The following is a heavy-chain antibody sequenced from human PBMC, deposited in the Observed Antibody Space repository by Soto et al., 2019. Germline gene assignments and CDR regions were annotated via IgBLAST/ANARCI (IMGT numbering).Heavy chain of an antibody. CDR3: AREYCTSTSCYGVDY. J-gene: IGHJ4*02. Sequence: QVQLVQSGAEVKKPGASVKVSCKASGYTITSYGISWVRQAPGQGLEWMGWISTYNGNTNYAQKLQGRVTMTKDTSTSTAYMELRSLRSDDTAVYYCAREYCTSTSCYGVDYWGQGTLVTVSS. CDR1: GYTITSYG. V-gene: IGHV1-18*01. D-gene: IGHD2-2*01. CDR2: ISTYNGNT.